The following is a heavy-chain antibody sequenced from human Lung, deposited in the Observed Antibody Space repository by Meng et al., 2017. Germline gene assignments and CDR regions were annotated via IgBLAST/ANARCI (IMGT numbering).Heavy chain of an antibody. CDR3: ARDDGGYADFDS. CDR2: VYHSGST. Sequence: QVQLQESGPGLVKPSGTLSLTCAVSGGSISSNNWWSWVRQTPGRGLEWIGEVYHSGSTNYNPSLKSRVIISVNNSKNQFSLKLTSVTAADTAVYYCARDDGGYADFDSWGQGTLVTVSS. D-gene: IGHD3-22*01. CDR1: GGSISSNNW. J-gene: IGHJ4*02. V-gene: IGHV4-4*02.